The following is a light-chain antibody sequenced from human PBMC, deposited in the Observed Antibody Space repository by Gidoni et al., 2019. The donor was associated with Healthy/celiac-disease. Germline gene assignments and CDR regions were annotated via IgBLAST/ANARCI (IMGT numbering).Light chain of an antibody. CDR1: GSDVGGYNY. CDR3: TSYTNFYV. Sequence: QSALPQPASVSGSPGQSHTISCTGSGSDVGGYNYVSWYQQHPGKAPKLMIYEINNRPSGVSNRFSGSKSGNTASLTISGLQAEDEADYYCTSYTNFYVFGTGTKVTVL. J-gene: IGLJ1*01. V-gene: IGLV2-14*01. CDR2: EIN.